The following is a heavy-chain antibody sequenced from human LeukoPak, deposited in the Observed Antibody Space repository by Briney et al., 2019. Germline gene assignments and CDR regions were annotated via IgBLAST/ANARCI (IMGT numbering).Heavy chain of an antibody. J-gene: IGHJ4*02. Sequence: ASVKVSCKASGGTFSSYAISWVRQAPGQGLEWMGRIIPILGIANYAQKFQGRVTITADKSTSTAYMELSSLRSEDTAVYYCASYPNGYTEYYFDYWGQGTLVTVSS. CDR2: IIPILGIA. CDR1: GGTFSSYA. D-gene: IGHD6-13*01. CDR3: ASYPNGYTEYYFDY. V-gene: IGHV1-69*04.